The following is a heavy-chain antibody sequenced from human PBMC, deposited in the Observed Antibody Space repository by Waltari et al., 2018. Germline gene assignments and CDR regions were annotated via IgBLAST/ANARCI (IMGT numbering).Heavy chain of an antibody. D-gene: IGHD3-22*01. CDR3: ARDQWFAFDI. CDR1: GFTLSRYW. CDR2: IMTDGSEE. V-gene: IGHV3-7*01. Sequence: EVQLVESGGGLVQPGGSLRLPCAASGFTLSRYWMSWVSQAPGKGAECVANIMTDGSEEYYVDSVRGRFTISRDNAKNSLYLQMNSLRPEDTAVYYCARDQWFAFDIWGHGTMVTVSS. J-gene: IGHJ3*02.